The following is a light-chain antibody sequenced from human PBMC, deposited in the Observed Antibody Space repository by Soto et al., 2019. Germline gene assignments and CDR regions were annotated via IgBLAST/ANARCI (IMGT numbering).Light chain of an antibody. V-gene: IGKV2-24*01. CDR2: KVS. CDR3: MQSTQFPRT. CDR1: QSLVHSDAETY. Sequence: DIVMTQTPLSSPVTLGQPASISCRSSQSLVHSDAETYLSWLHQRPGQPPRLLIYKVSKRFSGVPDRFTGSGAGTDFTLTISRVEPEDVGVFYCMQSTQFPRTFGQGTKVEIK. J-gene: IGKJ1*01.